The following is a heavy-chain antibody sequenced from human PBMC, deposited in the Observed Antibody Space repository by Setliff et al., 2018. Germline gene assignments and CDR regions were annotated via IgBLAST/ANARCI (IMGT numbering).Heavy chain of an antibody. J-gene: IGHJ6*03. CDR3: AREGVDTRSSTDYRYYMDA. Sequence: SVKVSCKASGGTFSSYGISWVRQAPGQGLEWMGGTIPIFGSTNYAQKFQDRVTIITDESTSTAYMELRSLRSEDTAVYFCAREGVDTRSSTDYRYYMDAWGKGTTVTVSS. CDR2: TIPIFGST. V-gene: IGHV1-69*05. D-gene: IGHD5-18*01. CDR1: GGTFSSYG.